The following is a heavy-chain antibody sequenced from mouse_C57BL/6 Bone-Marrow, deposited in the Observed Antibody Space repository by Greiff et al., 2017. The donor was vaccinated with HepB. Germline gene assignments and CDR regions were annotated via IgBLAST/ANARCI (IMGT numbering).Heavy chain of an antibody. CDR3: ARRTRYYGSGLFAY. D-gene: IGHD1-1*01. J-gene: IGHJ3*01. Sequence: QVQLQQSGAELMKPGASVKLSCKATGYTFTGYWIEWVTQRPGHGLEWIGEILPGSGSTNYNEKFKGKATFTADTSSNTAYMQLSSLTTEDSAIYYCARRTRYYGSGLFAYWGQGTLVTVSA. V-gene: IGHV1-9*01. CDR1: GYTFTGYW. CDR2: ILPGSGST.